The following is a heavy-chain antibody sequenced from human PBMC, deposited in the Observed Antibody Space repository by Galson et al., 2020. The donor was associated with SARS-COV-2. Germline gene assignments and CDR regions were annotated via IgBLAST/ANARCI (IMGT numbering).Heavy chain of an antibody. V-gene: IGHV3-7*03. CDR2: IKHDGSEK. CDR1: GFGFSYYW. Sequence: GGSLRLSCEASGFGFSYYWMSWVRQAPGRGLEWVAHIKHDGSEKYYVDSVKGRFTISRDNPKNSLYLQMNNLRVEDTAVYHCARVDCSGGGCYPGNHWGRGTLVTVSS. D-gene: IGHD2-15*01. J-gene: IGHJ5*02. CDR3: ARVDCSGGGCYPGNH.